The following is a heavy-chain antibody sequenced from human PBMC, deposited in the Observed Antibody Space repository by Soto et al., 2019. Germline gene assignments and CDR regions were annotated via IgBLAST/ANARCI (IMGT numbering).Heavy chain of an antibody. Sequence: PGGSLRLSCAASGFTFSSDAMSWARQAPGKGLEWVSAISGSGITTYYADSVKGRFTISRDNSKNTMYMQMNSLRAEDTAVYYCATRTGWYHDYWGQGTLVTVSS. CDR2: ISGSGITT. CDR1: GFTFSSDA. CDR3: ATRTGWYHDY. J-gene: IGHJ4*02. V-gene: IGHV3-23*01. D-gene: IGHD6-19*01.